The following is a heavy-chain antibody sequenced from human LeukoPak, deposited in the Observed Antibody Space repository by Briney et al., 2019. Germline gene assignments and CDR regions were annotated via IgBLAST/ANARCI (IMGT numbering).Heavy chain of an antibody. Sequence: GGSLRLSCAASGFTFSTYDMTWIRQAPGKGLEWISYISSRSGNYTRYADSVKGRFTISRDNAKNSLYLQMNSLRADDTAIYYCARDSLVDYIDFWGQGTLVTVSS. CDR3: ARDSLVDYIDF. J-gene: IGHJ4*02. V-gene: IGHV3-11*06. CDR1: GFTFSTYD. D-gene: IGHD2-15*01. CDR2: ISSRSGNYT.